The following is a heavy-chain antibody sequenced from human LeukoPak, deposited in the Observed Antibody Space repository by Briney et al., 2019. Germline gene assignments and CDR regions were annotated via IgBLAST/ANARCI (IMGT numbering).Heavy chain of an antibody. CDR2: IRYDGSNK. Sequence: GGSLRLSCAASGFTFSSYAMHWVRQAPGKGLQWVAFIRYDGSNKYYADSVKGRFTISRDNSKNTLYLEMNSLRAEDTAVYYCAKLWFGELLLFDYWGQGTLVTVSS. V-gene: IGHV3-30*02. D-gene: IGHD3-10*01. CDR1: GFTFSSYA. J-gene: IGHJ4*02. CDR3: AKLWFGELLLFDY.